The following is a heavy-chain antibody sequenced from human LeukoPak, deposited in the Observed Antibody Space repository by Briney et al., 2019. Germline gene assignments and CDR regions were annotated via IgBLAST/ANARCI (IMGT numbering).Heavy chain of an antibody. V-gene: IGHV4-38-2*02. Sequence: SETLSLTCTVSGYSISSGYYWGWSRQPPGKGLEWIGSIYHSGSTYYNPSLKSRVTISVDTSKNQFSLKLSSVTAGDTVVYYCARRQAAEIDPWGQGTLVTVSS. CDR3: ARRQAAEIDP. D-gene: IGHD6-13*01. CDR2: IYHSGST. J-gene: IGHJ5*02. CDR1: GYSISSGYY.